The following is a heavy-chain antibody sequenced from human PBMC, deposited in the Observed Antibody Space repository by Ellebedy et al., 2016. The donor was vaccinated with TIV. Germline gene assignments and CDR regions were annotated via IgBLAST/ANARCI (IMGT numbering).Heavy chain of an antibody. V-gene: IGHV3-30*07. Sequence: DSMKGRFTISRDNSKNTLYLQMNSLRAEDTAVYYCALFYYDTSGYTDSFGYWGQGTLVTVSS. CDR3: ALFYYDTSGYTDSFGY. J-gene: IGHJ4*02. D-gene: IGHD3-22*01.